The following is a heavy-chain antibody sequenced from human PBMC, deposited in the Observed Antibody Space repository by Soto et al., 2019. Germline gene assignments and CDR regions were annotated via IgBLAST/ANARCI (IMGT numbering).Heavy chain of an antibody. V-gene: IGHV3-30-3*01. Sequence: PVGSLRLSCAASVFTFSSYAMHCVRQSPGKWLEWVAVISYDGSNKYYADSVKGRFTISRDNSKNTLYLQMNSLRAEDTAVYYCAREVAYCGGDCSPYYYSPYGMHVWGDGTTVTVSS. D-gene: IGHD2-21*02. CDR2: ISYDGSNK. J-gene: IGHJ6*04. CDR3: AREVAYCGGDCSPYYYSPYGMHV. CDR1: VFTFSSYA.